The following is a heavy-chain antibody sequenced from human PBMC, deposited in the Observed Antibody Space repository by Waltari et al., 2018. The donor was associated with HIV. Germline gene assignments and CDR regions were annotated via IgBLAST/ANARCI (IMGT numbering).Heavy chain of an antibody. Sequence: QVQLVQSGAEVKKPGASVKVSCKASGYTFTSYSMHWVRQAPGRRVEWMGWINAGNGNTKYSQKMQGRVTITRDTSASTAYMELTSLRSEDTAVYYCAREKNIPEKYHGMDVWGQGTTVTVSS. J-gene: IGHJ6*02. V-gene: IGHV1-3*01. CDR1: GYTFTSYS. CDR3: AREKNIPEKYHGMDV. CDR2: INAGNGNT.